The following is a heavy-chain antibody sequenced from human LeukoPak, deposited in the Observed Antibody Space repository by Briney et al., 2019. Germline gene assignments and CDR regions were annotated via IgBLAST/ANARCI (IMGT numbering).Heavy chain of an antibody. V-gene: IGHV4-4*07. CDR1: GGSISSYY. J-gene: IGHJ5*02. CDR2: IYTSGST. CDR3: ARSYCSGGSCLNWFDP. D-gene: IGHD2-15*01. Sequence: SSETLSLTCTVSGGSISSYYWSWIRQPAGKGLKWIGRIYTSGSTNYNPSLKSRVTMSVDTSKNQFSLKLTSVTAADTAVYYCARSYCSGGSCLNWFDPWGLGTLVTVSS.